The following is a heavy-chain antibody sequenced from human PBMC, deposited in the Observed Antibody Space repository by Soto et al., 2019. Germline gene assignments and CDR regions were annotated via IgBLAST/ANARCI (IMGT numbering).Heavy chain of an antibody. CDR1: GYTVTSYD. CDR3: ARGERGGSYVDP. V-gene: IGHV1-8*01. J-gene: IGHJ5*02. D-gene: IGHD1-26*01. CDR2: MNPKSGKT. Sequence: QVQLVQSGAEVKKPGASVKVSCKASGYTVTSYDINWVRQDTGQGLAWMGWMNPKSGKTGYAQKFQGRLKMTRSTAISTAYMEQSSLRSEDTAVYYCARGERGGSYVDPWGQRTPVTVSS.